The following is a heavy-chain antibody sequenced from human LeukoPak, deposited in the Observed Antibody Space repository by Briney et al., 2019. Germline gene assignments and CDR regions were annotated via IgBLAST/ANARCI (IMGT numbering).Heavy chain of an antibody. CDR1: GFTFSSYS. J-gene: IGHJ4*02. CDR3: AREILGSSRIFDY. D-gene: IGHD6-13*01. CDR2: ISSSSSYI. V-gene: IGHV3-21*01. Sequence: GGSLRLSCAASGFTFSSYSMNRVRQTPGKGLEWVSSISSSSSYIYYADSVKGRFTISRDNAKNSLYLQMNSLRAEDTAVYYCAREILGSSRIFDYWGQGTLVTVSS.